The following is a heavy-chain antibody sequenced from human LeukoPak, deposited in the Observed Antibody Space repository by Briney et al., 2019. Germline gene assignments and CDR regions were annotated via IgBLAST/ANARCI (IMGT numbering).Heavy chain of an antibody. J-gene: IGHJ4*02. D-gene: IGHD6-13*01. Sequence: GASVKVSCKASGGTFSSYAISWVRQAPGQGLEWMGRINPNSGGTNYAQKFQGRVTMTRDTPISTAYMELSRLRSDDTAVYYCAREGTLIAAAGNFDYWGQGTLVTVSS. CDR1: GGTFSSYA. V-gene: IGHV1-2*06. CDR2: INPNSGGT. CDR3: AREGTLIAAAGNFDY.